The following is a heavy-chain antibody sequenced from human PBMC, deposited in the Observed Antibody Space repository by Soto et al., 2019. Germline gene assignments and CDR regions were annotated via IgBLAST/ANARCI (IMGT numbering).Heavy chain of an antibody. CDR1: GYIFTNYG. Sequence: SVKVSCKASGYIFTNYGISWVRQAPGQGLEWMGGIIPIFGTANYAQKFQGRVTITADKSTSTAYMELSSLRSEDTAVYYCARPYGSGSYYNGNYYYGMDVWGQGTTVTVSS. CDR2: IIPIFGTA. J-gene: IGHJ6*02. D-gene: IGHD3-10*01. V-gene: IGHV1-69*06. CDR3: ARPYGSGSYYNGNYYYGMDV.